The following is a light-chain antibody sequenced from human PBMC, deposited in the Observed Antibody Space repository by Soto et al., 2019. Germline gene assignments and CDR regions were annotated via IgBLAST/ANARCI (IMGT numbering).Light chain of an antibody. V-gene: IGLV1-40*01. CDR3: QSYDSTLSARYV. J-gene: IGLJ1*01. CDR2: GNS. CDR1: RSNIGSAI. Sequence: QSVLTQPPSLSGTPGQTVTISCIGSRSNIGSAIVHWYQQLPGTAPKLLIFGNSNRPSGVPDRFSGSKSGTSASLAITGLQAEDEGDYYCQSYDSTLSARYVFGTGTKLTVL.